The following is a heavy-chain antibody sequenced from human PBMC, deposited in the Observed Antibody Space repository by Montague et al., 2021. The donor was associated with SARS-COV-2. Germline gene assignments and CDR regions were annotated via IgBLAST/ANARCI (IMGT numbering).Heavy chain of an antibody. CDR2: IYHSGST. D-gene: IGHD2-15*01. J-gene: IGHJ5*02. V-gene: IGHV4-38-2*02. Sequence: SETRSLTCTVSGYSISSGYYWGWIRQPPGKGLEWIGSIYHSGSTYYNPSLKSRVTISVDTSKNQFSLKLGSVTAADTAVYYCARERRYCGGGSCYSSWFDPWGQGTLVTVSS. CDR1: GYSISSGYY. CDR3: ARERRYCGGGSCYSSWFDP.